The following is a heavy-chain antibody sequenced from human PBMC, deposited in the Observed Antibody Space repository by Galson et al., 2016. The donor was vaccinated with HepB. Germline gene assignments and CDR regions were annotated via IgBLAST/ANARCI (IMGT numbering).Heavy chain of an antibody. Sequence: SLRLSCAASGFTFSRYTMHWVRQAPGKGLEWVAVISSDGSKEYYADSVKGRFTISRDNSRNALYLQMNSLRAEDTAVYYCAKGGNTAARFFRRDTPFDYSGQGTLVTVSS. CDR1: GFTFSRYT. CDR3: AKGGNTAARFFRRDTPFDY. D-gene: IGHD6-6*01. V-gene: IGHV3-30-3*01. J-gene: IGHJ4*02. CDR2: ISSDGSKE.